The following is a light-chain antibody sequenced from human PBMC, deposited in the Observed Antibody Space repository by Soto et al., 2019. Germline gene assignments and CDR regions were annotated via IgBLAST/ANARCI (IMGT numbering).Light chain of an antibody. CDR3: QQYYSYPLT. CDR2: AAS. J-gene: IGKJ4*01. Sequence: AIRMTQSPSSLSASTGDRVTITCRASQGISSYLAWYQQKPGKAPKLLIYAASTLQSGVPSRFSGSGSGTDLTLTISGLQSEYFATYYCQQYYSYPLTFGGGTKVEIK. CDR1: QGISSY. V-gene: IGKV1-8*01.